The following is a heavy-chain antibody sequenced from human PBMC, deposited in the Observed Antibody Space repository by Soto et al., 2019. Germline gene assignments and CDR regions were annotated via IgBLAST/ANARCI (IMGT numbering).Heavy chain of an antibody. Sequence: PSQTLSLTCAISGDSVSSNSAAWNWIRQSPSRGLEWLGRTYYRSKWYNDYAVSVKSRITINPDTSKNQFSLQLNSVTPEDTAVYYCARDPYYYDNSGYYYDYYYYGMDVWRQGTTVTVSS. CDR1: GDSVSSNSAA. V-gene: IGHV6-1*01. J-gene: IGHJ6*02. D-gene: IGHD3-22*01. CDR2: TYYRSKWYN. CDR3: ARDPYYYDNSGYYYDYYYYGMDV.